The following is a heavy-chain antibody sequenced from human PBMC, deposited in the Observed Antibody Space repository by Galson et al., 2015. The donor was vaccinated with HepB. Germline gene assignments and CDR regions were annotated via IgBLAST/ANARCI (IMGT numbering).Heavy chain of an antibody. J-gene: IGHJ5*02. CDR1: GFTFSDYY. Sequence: SLRLSCAASGFTFSDYYMSWIRQAPGKGLEWVSYISSSSSYTNYADSVKGRFTISRDNAKNSLYLQMNSLRAEDTAAYYCARDRWSGSWFDPWGQGTLVTVSS. CDR2: ISSSSSYT. D-gene: IGHD2-15*01. CDR3: ARDRWSGSWFDP. V-gene: IGHV3-11*06.